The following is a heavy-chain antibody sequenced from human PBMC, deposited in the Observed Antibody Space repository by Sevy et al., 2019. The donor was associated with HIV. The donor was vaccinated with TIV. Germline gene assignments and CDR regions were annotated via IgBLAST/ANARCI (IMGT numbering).Heavy chain of an antibody. CDR2: INSDGIVR. CDR1: GFTFSSHW. J-gene: IGHJ6*03. D-gene: IGHD3-22*01. V-gene: IGHV3-74*01. Sequence: GGSLRLSCEASGFTFSSHWMQWVRQVAGKGLEWLSRINSDGIVRVYADSVKGRFIISRDNAKNTVYLQMNNLRAEDTAVYYCVRAGTSVYEYYMDVWGKGATVTVS. CDR3: VRAGTSVYEYYMDV.